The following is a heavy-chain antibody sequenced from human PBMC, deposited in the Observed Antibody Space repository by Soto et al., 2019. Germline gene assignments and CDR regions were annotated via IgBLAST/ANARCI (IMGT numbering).Heavy chain of an antibody. D-gene: IGHD3-10*01. CDR3: TRVPMMYYGAGTYGYFDS. Sequence: KPSETLSLTCTVSGGSISSGGYYWSWIRQHPGKGLEWIGYIYYSGSTYYNPSLKSRVTISVDTSKNQFSLNLTSVTAADTAFYYCTRVPMMYYGAGTYGYFDSWGQGTLVTVSS. CDR1: GGSISSGGYY. V-gene: IGHV4-31*03. J-gene: IGHJ4*02. CDR2: IYYSGST.